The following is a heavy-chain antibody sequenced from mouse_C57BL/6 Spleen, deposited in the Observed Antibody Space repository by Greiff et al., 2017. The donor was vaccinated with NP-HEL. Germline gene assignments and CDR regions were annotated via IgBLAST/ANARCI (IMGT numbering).Heavy chain of an antibody. Sequence: QVQLLQPGAELVRPGTSVKLSCKASGYTFTSYWMHWVKQRPGQGLEWIGVIDPSYSYTNYNQKFKGKATLTVDTSSSTAYMQLSSLTSEDSAVYYCARHYGSSYVWFADWGQGTLVTVSA. D-gene: IGHD1-1*01. CDR3: ARHYGSSYVWFAD. CDR2: IDPSYSYT. J-gene: IGHJ3*01. V-gene: IGHV1-59*01. CDR1: GYTFTSYW.